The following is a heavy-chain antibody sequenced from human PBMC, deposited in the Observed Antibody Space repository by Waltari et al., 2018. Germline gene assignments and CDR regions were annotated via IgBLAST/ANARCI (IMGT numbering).Heavy chain of an antibody. CDR2: IDPHSGGT. V-gene: IGHV1-2*02. Sequence: QVQLVQSGAEVKKPGASVKVSCKASGYTLTGDYMHWVRQAPGQGLEWMGWIDPHSGGTNYAQKFQGRVTMTRDMSISTGYMELSRLTSDDTAVYFCTRDGVRAGIVDQWGQGTLVTVSS. CDR3: TRDGVRAGIVDQ. CDR1: GYTLTGDY. J-gene: IGHJ4*02. D-gene: IGHD3-22*01.